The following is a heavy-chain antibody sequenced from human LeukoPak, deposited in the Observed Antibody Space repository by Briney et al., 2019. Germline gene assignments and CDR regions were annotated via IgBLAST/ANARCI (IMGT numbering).Heavy chain of an antibody. Sequence: GASVKVSCKASGYTFTSYYMHWVRQAPGQGLEWMGIINPSGGSTSYAQKFQGRVTMTRDMSTSTVYMELSSLRSEDTAVYYCARESYDDAFDIWGQGTMVTVSS. D-gene: IGHD1-26*01. V-gene: IGHV1-46*01. CDR2: INPSGGST. CDR1: GYTFTSYY. J-gene: IGHJ3*02. CDR3: ARESYDDAFDI.